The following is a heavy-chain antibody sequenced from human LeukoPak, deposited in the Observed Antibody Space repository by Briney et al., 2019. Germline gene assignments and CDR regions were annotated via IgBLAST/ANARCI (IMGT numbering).Heavy chain of an antibody. J-gene: IGHJ5*02. Sequence: PSETLSLTCAVSGYSISIDYYWGWIRHSPGKGLEWIGSIYHRGSTFQNPSLKSRVTISVDTSRNQFSLRLRSLTAADTAMYYGAREGGRSSSWSDNWSDPWGQGTLVTVSS. CDR1: GYSISIDYY. V-gene: IGHV4-38-2*02. D-gene: IGHD6-13*01. CDR2: IYHRGST. CDR3: AREGGRSSSWSDNWSDP.